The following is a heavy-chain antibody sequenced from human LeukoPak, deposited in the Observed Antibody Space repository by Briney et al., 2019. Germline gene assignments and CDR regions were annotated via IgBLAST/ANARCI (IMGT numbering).Heavy chain of an antibody. CDR3: ERVYSYGYGD. CDR1: GFTFSSYE. J-gene: IGHJ4*02. V-gene: IGHV3-48*03. CDR2: ISSSGRTI. Sequence: GGSLRLSCAASGFTFSSYEMNWIRQAPGKGLEWVSYISSSGRTIYYADSVKGRFTISRDNAKNSLYLQMNSLRAEDTAVYYCERVYSYGYGDWGQGTLVTVSS. D-gene: IGHD5-18*01.